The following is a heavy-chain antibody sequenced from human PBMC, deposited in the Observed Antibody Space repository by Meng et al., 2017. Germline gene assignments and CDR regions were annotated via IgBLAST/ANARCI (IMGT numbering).Heavy chain of an antibody. V-gene: IGHV1-69*13. CDR3: SRDGGETYSYGPFDY. Sequence: SVKVFCKASGGIFSSYAISWVRQAAGQGLEWMGGIIPICGTANYAQKFQGRVTITSDESTSTAYMELSSLRSEDTAVYYCSRDGGETYSYGPFDYWGQGTLVTVSS. CDR2: IIPICGTA. D-gene: IGHD5-18*01. CDR1: GGIFSSYA. J-gene: IGHJ4*02.